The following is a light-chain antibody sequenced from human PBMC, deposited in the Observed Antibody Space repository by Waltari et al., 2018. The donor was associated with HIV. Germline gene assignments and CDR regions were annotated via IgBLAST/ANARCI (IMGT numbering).Light chain of an antibody. CDR1: QDISKY. CDR3: QQYDNLPFT. V-gene: IGKV1-33*01. Sequence: DIQMTRSPSSLSPSVGNRVTITCQASQDISKYLNWYQQKPGKAPKLLIYDASNLETGVPSRFSGSGSGTDFTFTISSLQPEDIATYYCQQYDNLPFTFGPGTKVDIK. J-gene: IGKJ3*01. CDR2: DAS.